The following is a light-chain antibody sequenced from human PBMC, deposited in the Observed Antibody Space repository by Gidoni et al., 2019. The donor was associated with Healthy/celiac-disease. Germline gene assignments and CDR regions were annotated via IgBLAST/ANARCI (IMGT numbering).Light chain of an antibody. Sequence: EIVMTQSPATLSVSPGERATLSCRASQSVSSNLAWYQQKPGQAPRLLIYGASTRATGIPARLSGSGSGTEFTLTISSLQSEEFAVYYCQQYNNWITFGQGTRLEIK. CDR1: QSVSSN. J-gene: IGKJ5*01. CDR3: QQYNNWIT. CDR2: GAS. V-gene: IGKV3-15*01.